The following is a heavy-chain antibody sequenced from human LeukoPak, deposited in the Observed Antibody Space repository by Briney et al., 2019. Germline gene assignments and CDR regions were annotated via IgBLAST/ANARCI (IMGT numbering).Heavy chain of an antibody. J-gene: IGHJ4*02. V-gene: IGHV4-39*01. CDR1: GVSITSSNYY. CDR3: TSYNF. Sequence: PSETLSLTCTLSGVSITSSNYYWGWIRQPPGKGLEGIGSIYYSGSTYYNPSLKRRVTIAGDTSKNQFSLKLSSVTAADTAVYYCTSYNFWGQGTLVTVSS. CDR2: IYYSGST. D-gene: IGHD4-11*01.